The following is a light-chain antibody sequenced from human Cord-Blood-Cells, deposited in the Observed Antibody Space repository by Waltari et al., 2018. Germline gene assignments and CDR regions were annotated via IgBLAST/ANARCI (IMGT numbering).Light chain of an antibody. V-gene: IGLV2-23*01. J-gene: IGLJ3*02. CDR1: SSDVGSYNL. CDR3: CSYAGSSTWV. Sequence: QSALTQPASVSGSPGPSITISCTGTSSDVGSYNLVSWYQKHPGKAPKLMIYEGSKRPSGVSNRSSGSTSGNTASLTISGLQAEDDADYYCCSYAGSSTWVFGGGTKLTVL. CDR2: EGS.